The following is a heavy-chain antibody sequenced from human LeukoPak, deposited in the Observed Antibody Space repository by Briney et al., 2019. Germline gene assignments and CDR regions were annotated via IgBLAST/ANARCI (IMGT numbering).Heavy chain of an antibody. V-gene: IGHV3-48*01. D-gene: IGHD3-16*01. Sequence: GGSLRLSCAASGFTFRTYNMNWVCQAPGKGLEWVSYITSGGTTIYYADSVKGRFTISRDNSKNTLYLQMNSLRVEDTAVYYCAKDRLNGYMDVWGQGTTVTISS. CDR3: AKDRLNGYMDV. CDR1: GFTFRTYN. J-gene: IGHJ6*03. CDR2: ITSGGTTI.